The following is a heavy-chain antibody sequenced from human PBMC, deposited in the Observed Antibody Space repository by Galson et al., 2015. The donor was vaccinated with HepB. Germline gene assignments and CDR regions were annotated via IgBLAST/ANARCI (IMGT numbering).Heavy chain of an antibody. Sequence: SLRLSCAASGFTFSSYGMHWVRQAPGKGLEWVAVISYDGSNKYYADSVKGRFTISRDNSKNTLYLQMNSLRAEDTAVYYCAKAPQEWELLPFDYWGQGTLVTVSS. V-gene: IGHV3-30*18. CDR2: ISYDGSNK. CDR1: GFTFSSYG. D-gene: IGHD1-26*01. CDR3: AKAPQEWELLPFDY. J-gene: IGHJ4*02.